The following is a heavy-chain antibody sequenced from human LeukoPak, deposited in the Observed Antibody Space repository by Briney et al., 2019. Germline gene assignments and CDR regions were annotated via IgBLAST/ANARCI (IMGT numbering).Heavy chain of an antibody. CDR2: FYHSGST. CDR1: GGSISSYY. Sequence: SETLSLTCTVSGGSISSYYWSWIRQPPGKGLEWIGYFYHSGSTKYNPSLKSRVTISVDTSKNQFSLKLSSVTAADTAVYYCARVRLSSNWNDPYLNWFDPWGQGTLVTVSS. V-gene: IGHV4-59*01. D-gene: IGHD1-1*01. CDR3: ARVRLSSNWNDPYLNWFDP. J-gene: IGHJ5*02.